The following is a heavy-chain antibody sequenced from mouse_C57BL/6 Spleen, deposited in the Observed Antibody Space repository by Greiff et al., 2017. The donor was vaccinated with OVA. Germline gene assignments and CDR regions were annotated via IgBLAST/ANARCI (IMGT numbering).Heavy chain of an antibody. Sequence: VKLQQPGAELVKPGASVKLSCKASGYTFTSYWMHWVKQRPGQGLEWIGMIHPNSGSTNYNEKFKSKATLTVDKSSSTAYMQLSSLTSEDSAVYYCAREGGRWEARWGQGTSVTVSS. CDR2: IHPNSGST. D-gene: IGHD1-1*02. J-gene: IGHJ4*01. CDR1: GYTFTSYW. CDR3: AREGGRWEAR. V-gene: IGHV1-64*01.